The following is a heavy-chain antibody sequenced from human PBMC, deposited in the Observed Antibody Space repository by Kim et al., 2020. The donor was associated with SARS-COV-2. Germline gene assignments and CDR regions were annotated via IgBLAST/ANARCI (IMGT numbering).Heavy chain of an antibody. CDR1: GGSISSYY. CDR2: IYYSGST. J-gene: IGHJ4*02. V-gene: IGHV4-59*13. CDR3: ARAPYDFWSGYPRYYFDY. D-gene: IGHD3-3*01. Sequence: SETLSLTCTVSGGSISSYYWSWIRQPPGKGLEWIGYIYYSGSTNYNPSLKSRVTISVDTSKNQFSLKLSSVTAADTAVYYCARAPYDFWSGYPRYYFDYWGQGTLVTVSS.